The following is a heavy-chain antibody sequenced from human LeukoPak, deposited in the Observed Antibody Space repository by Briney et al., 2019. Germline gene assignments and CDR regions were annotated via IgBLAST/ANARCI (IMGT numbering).Heavy chain of an antibody. CDR1: GFTFSSYA. D-gene: IGHD2-2*01. CDR2: ISYGGSNK. Sequence: PGRSLRLSCAASGFTFSSYAMHWVRQAPGKGLEWVAVISYGGSNKYYADSVKGRFTISRDNSKNTLYLQMNSLRAEDTTVYYCARDPRTCSSTSCPVDYWGQGTLVTVSS. J-gene: IGHJ4*02. CDR3: ARDPRTCSSTSCPVDY. V-gene: IGHV3-30*04.